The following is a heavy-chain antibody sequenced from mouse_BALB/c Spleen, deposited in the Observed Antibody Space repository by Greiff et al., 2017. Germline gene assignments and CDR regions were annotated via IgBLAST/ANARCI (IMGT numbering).Heavy chain of an antibody. J-gene: IGHJ4*01. D-gene: IGHD1-1*01. V-gene: IGHV2-5-1*01. CDR3: AKMGKVITTVVARDYAMDY. Sequence: VQLQQSGPSLVQPSQSLSITCTVSGFSLTSYGVHWVRQSPGKGLEWLGVIWRGGSTDYNAAFMSRLSITKDNSKSQVFFKMNSLQADDTAIYYCAKMGKVITTVVARDYAMDYWGQGTSVTVSS. CDR2: IWRGGST. CDR1: GFSLTSYG.